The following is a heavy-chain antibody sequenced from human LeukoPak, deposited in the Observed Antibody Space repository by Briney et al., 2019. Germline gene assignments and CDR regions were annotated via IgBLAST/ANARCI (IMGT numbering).Heavy chain of an antibody. D-gene: IGHD3-22*01. J-gene: IGHJ3*01. CDR1: GGSISSSNYY. Sequence: SSETLSLTCTVSGGSISSSNYYWAWIRQPPGKGLEWIGSIYYSGSTYYNPSLKSRVTISVDTSKNQFSLKLSSVTAADTAVYYCASGDYDSTGRGAFDVWGQGTMVTVSS. CDR3: ASGDYDSTGRGAFDV. V-gene: IGHV4-39*07. CDR2: IYYSGST.